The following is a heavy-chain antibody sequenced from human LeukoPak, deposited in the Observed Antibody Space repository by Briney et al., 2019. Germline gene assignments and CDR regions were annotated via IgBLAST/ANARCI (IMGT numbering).Heavy chain of an antibody. CDR3: ARVGAYSSGWPGGSAYYFDY. CDR1: GFTFSSYS. Sequence: GGSLRLSCAASGFTFSSYSMNWVRQAPGKGLEWVSSISSSSSYIYYADSVKGRFTTSRDNAKNSLYLQMNSLRAEDTAVYYCARVGAYSSGWPGGSAYYFDYWGQGTLVTVSS. CDR2: ISSSSSYI. V-gene: IGHV3-21*01. D-gene: IGHD6-19*01. J-gene: IGHJ4*02.